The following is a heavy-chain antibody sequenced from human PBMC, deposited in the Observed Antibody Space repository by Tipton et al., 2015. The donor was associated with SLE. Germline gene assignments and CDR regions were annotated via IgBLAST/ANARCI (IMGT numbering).Heavy chain of an antibody. CDR2: INPNSGGT. V-gene: IGHV1-2*02. Sequence: QSGPEVKKPGASVKVSCKASGYTFTGYYMHWVRQAPGQGLEWMGWINPNSGGTNYAQKFQGRVTMTRDTSISTAYMELSRLRSDGTGVYYCARGSWPWELGGAFDIWGQGTMVTVSS. CDR1: GYTFTGYY. J-gene: IGHJ3*02. D-gene: IGHD1-26*01. CDR3: ARGSWPWELGGAFDI.